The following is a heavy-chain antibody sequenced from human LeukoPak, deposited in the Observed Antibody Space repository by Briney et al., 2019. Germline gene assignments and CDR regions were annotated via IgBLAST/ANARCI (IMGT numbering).Heavy chain of an antibody. CDR2: IKADGTEK. CDR1: GFTFGTSW. J-gene: IGHJ4*02. V-gene: IGHV3-7*01. Sequence: GGSLRLSCAASGFTFGTSWMDWVRQAPGKGLEWVANIKADGTEKYYVDSVRGRFTISRDNAKNSLDLQMSSLRAEDTAVYYCSFSLNYWGQGTLVTVSS. CDR3: SFSLNY.